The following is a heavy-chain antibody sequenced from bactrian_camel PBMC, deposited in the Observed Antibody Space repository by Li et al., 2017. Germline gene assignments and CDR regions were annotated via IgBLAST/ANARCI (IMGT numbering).Heavy chain of an antibody. CDR3: ATDPRAYGGACVRQMRAPGYSSASAL. CDR2: ISSGSAIT. Sequence: HVQLVESGGGLVQPGGSLRLSCATSGFTISSYWLYWVRQAPGKGLEWVSSISSGSAITYYADSVKGQFTISRDNAKNTVYLQMNSLKPEDTAMYICATDPRAYGGACVRQMRAPGYSSASALWGQGTQVTVS. J-gene: IGHJ4*01. D-gene: IGHD6*01. CDR1: GFTISSYW. V-gene: IGHV3S1*01.